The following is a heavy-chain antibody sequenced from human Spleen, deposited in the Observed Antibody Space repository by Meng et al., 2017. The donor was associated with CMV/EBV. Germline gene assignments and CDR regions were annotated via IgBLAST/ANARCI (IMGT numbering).Heavy chain of an antibody. CDR3: ARAGQDFWSGYYDTYNSFDP. CDR1: DHL. V-gene: IGHV4-34*01. CDR2: INHGGRT. J-gene: IGHJ5*02. D-gene: IGHD3-3*01. Sequence: DHLWGWLRQPPGEGQEWIGEINHGGRTNYKQSIKSRVTISVDTSKNQVSLKMNSGTAADTAVYYCARAGQDFWSGYYDTYNSFDPWGQGTLVTVSS.